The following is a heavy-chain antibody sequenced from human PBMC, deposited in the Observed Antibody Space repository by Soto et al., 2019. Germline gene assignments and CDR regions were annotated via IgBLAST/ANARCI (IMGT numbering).Heavy chain of an antibody. D-gene: IGHD1-1*01. CDR1: GYTFITYG. CDR2: ISAYNGNT. Sequence: QVQLVQSGAEVKKPGASVKVSCKASGYTFITYGINWVRQAPGQGLEWMAWISAYNGNTYYAQNFQGRVTITTDTSTSTAYMELRSLRSDATANYYCARGTYKDFWGQGTLVTVSS. J-gene: IGHJ4*02. CDR3: ARGTYKDF. V-gene: IGHV1-18*01.